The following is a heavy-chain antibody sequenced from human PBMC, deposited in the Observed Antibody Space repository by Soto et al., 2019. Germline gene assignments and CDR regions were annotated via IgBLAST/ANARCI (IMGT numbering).Heavy chain of an antibody. Sequence: QVQLQESGPGLVKPSQTLSLTCTVSGGSISSGGYYWSWIRQHPGKGLEWIGYIYYSGSTYYNPSLTSRVTISVVTYKNPFTLMMSSATATDSAVYYCARALSDSRSYLDPWGQGTLVTVSS. CDR3: ARALSDSRSYLDP. J-gene: IGHJ5*02. V-gene: IGHV4-31*03. D-gene: IGHD3-16*02. CDR2: IYYSGST. CDR1: GGSISSGGYY.